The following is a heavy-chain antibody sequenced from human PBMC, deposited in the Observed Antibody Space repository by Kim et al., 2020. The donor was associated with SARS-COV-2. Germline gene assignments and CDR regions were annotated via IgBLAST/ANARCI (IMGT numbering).Heavy chain of an antibody. D-gene: IGHD2-2*01. V-gene: IGHV3-48*03. CDR3: ARTYCSSTSCFARPNWFDP. Sequence: RFTISRDDAKNSLYLQMNSLRAEDTAVYYCARTYCSSTSCFARPNWFDPWGQGTLVTVSS. J-gene: IGHJ5*02.